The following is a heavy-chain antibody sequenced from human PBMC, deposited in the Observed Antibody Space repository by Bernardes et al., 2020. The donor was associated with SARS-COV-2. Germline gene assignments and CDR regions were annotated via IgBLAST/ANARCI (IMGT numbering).Heavy chain of an antibody. J-gene: IGHJ6*02. V-gene: IGHV3-33*01. Sequence: GGSLRLSCAASGFTFSSYGMHWVRQAPGKGLEWVAVIWYDGSNKYYADSVKGRFTISRDNSKNTLYLQMNSLRAEDTAVYYCASEYSSSSHYYYGMDVWGQGTTVTVSS. CDR3: ASEYSSSSHYYYGMDV. CDR1: GFTFSSYG. CDR2: IWYDGSNK. D-gene: IGHD6-6*01.